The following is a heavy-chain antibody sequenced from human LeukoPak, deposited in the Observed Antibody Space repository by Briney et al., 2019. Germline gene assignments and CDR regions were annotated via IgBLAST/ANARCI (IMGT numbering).Heavy chain of an antibody. J-gene: IGHJ4*02. V-gene: IGHV3-49*04. CDR2: IRSKAYGGTT. Sequence: GGSLRLSCAASGFTFSSYTMSWVRQAPGKGLEWVGFIRSKAYGGTTEYAASVKGRFTISRDDSKSIAYLQMNSLKTEDTAVYYCTRGKIVVVPAAVDYWGQGTLVTVSS. CDR3: TRGKIVVVPAAVDY. CDR1: GFTFSSYT. D-gene: IGHD2-2*01.